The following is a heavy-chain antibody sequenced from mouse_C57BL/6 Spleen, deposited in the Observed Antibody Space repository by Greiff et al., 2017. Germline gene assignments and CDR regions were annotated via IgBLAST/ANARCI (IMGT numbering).Heavy chain of an antibody. J-gene: IGHJ1*03. CDR2: IYPGDGDT. D-gene: IGHD1-1*01. Sequence: VQLQQSGPELVKPGASVKISCKASGYAFSSSWMNWVKQRPGKGLEWIGRIYPGDGDTNYNGKFKGKATLTADKSSSTAYMQLSSLTSEDSAVYFCARGRSSSLWYFDVWGTGTTVTVSS. CDR1: GYAFSSSW. V-gene: IGHV1-82*01. CDR3: ARGRSSSLWYFDV.